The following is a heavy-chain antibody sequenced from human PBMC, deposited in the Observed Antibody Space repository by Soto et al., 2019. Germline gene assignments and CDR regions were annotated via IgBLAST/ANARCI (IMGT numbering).Heavy chain of an antibody. V-gene: IGHV4-4*02. Sequence: SETLSLTCSVSGGSISSSNWWSWVRQPPGKGLEWIGEIYYSGTTKYNPSLKSRVTISVDKSKSQFSLKLYSVTAADTAVYYCARDQGYCDGGSCYVFDSWGQGTLVTVSS. CDR2: IYYSGTT. CDR1: GGSISSSNW. D-gene: IGHD2-15*01. J-gene: IGHJ4*02. CDR3: ARDQGYCDGGSCYVFDS.